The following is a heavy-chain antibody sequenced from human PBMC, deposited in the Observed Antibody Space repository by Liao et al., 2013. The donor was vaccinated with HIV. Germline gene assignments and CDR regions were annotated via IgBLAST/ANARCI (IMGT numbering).Heavy chain of an antibody. CDR2: LYDRGST. V-gene: IGHV4-59*01. Sequence: QVQLQESGPGLVKPSETLSLTCTVSGGSISYYYWSWIRQPPGKGLEWVAYLYDRGSTNYNPSLKSRVTISVDTSRNQFSLNLSSVTAADTAMYYCARAPGWFDPWGQGTLVTVSS. J-gene: IGHJ5*02. CDR3: ARAPGWFDP. CDR1: GGSISYYY.